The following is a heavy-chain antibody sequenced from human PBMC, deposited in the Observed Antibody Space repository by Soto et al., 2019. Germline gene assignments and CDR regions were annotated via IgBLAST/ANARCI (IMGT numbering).Heavy chain of an antibody. D-gene: IGHD3-3*01. Sequence: GGSLRLSCAASGFTFSSYGMHWVRQAPGKGLEWVAVISYDGSNKYYADSVKGRFTISRDNSKNTLYLQMNSLRAEDTAVYYCAKDRDLEWLPHYYYYYGMDVWGQGTTVTVSS. CDR1: GFTFSSYG. CDR2: ISYDGSNK. CDR3: AKDRDLEWLPHYYYYYGMDV. V-gene: IGHV3-30*18. J-gene: IGHJ6*02.